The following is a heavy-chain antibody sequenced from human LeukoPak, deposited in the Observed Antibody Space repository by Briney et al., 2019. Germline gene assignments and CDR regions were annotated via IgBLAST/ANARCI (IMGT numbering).Heavy chain of an antibody. J-gene: IGHJ4*02. V-gene: IGHV3-23*01. D-gene: IGHD6-6*01. CDR1: GFTFSSYG. Sequence: GGSLRLSCAVSGFTFSSYGMSWVRQAPGKGLEWVSAISDSGSDTYYADSVKGRFTISKDNSKNTLYLRMNSLRADDTAVYYCAKRVPYSSSSVCFDYWGQGTLVTVSS. CDR3: AKRVPYSSSSVCFDY. CDR2: ISDSGSDT.